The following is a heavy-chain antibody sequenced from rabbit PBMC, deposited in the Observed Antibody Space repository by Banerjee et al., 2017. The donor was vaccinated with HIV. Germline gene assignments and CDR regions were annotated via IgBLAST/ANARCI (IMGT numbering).Heavy chain of an antibody. J-gene: IGHJ4*01. CDR1: GFPFSNKAV. V-gene: IGHV1S45*01. D-gene: IGHD4-1*01. Sequence: QEQLEESGGGLVKPEGSLTLTCKASGFPFSNKAVMCWVRQAPGKGLEWIACINTATGKPVYATWAKGRFTISRDNARNTLFLQLNSLTAADTATYFCVREVAARFSLWGPGTLVTVS. CDR3: VREVAARFSL. CDR2: INTATGKP.